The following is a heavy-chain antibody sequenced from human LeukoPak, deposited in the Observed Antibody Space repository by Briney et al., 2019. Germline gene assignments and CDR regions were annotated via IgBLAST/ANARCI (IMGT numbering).Heavy chain of an antibody. D-gene: IGHD2-2*01. Sequence: PGGSLRLSCAASGFTFSSYAMSWVRQTPGKGLEWVSTISASGDSTFHADSVKGRFTISRDNSKNTLYLQMNSLRTEDTAVYYCAKDLGYCSSTNCYLDYWGQGTLVTVSS. J-gene: IGHJ4*02. V-gene: IGHV3-23*01. CDR2: ISASGDST. CDR1: GFTFSSYA. CDR3: AKDLGYCSSTNCYLDY.